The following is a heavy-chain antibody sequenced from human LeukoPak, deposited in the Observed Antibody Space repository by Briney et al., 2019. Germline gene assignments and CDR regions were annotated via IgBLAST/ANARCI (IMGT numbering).Heavy chain of an antibody. CDR2: SGDGT. J-gene: IGHJ4*02. CDR1: GFTFSSYA. D-gene: IGHD2-15*01. CDR3: AKRYCSGGICYSFFDY. V-gene: IGHV3-23*01. Sequence: GGSLRLSCVASGFTFSSYAMSWVRQAPGKGLEWVSCSGDGTYYADSVKGRFTISRDNSKNTLYLQMNSLRAEDTAVYYCAKRYCSGGICYSFFDYWGQGTLVTVSS.